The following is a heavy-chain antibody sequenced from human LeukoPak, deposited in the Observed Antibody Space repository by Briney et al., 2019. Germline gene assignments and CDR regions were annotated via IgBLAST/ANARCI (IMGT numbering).Heavy chain of an antibody. V-gene: IGHV3-23*01. D-gene: IGHD3-22*01. CDR1: GFTFNSYA. Sequence: GGSLRLSCAASGFTFNSYAMSWVRQAPGKGLEWVSAIRGSGGGTYYADSVKGRFTISRDNSKNTLYLQMNSLRAEDTAVYYCAREGLKYYYDSTLYYFDYWGQGTLVTVSS. CDR2: IRGSGGGT. CDR3: AREGLKYYYDSTLYYFDY. J-gene: IGHJ4*02.